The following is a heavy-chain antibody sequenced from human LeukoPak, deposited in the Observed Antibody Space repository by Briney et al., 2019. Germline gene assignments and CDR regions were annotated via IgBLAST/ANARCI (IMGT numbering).Heavy chain of an antibody. D-gene: IGHD5/OR15-5a*01. V-gene: IGHV3-53*01. J-gene: IGHJ4*02. CDR3: ARGDGVYVY. CDR1: GFTVSSNY. Sequence: GGSLRLSCAASGFTVSSNYMTWVRQAPGQGLEWGSVIYFGGTTYYADSVKGRFTISRDNPKNTVYLQMNSLRVEDTAVYYCARGDGVYVYWGQGTLVTVSS. CDR2: IYFGGTT.